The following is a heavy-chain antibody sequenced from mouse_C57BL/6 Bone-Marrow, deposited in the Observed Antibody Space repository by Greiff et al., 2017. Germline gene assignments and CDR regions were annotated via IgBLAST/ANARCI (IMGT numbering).Heavy chain of an antibody. CDR2: IYPGDGDT. CDR3: ARDYGSSYGYFDV. V-gene: IGHV1-82*01. D-gene: IGHD1-1*01. CDR1: GYAFSSSW. J-gene: IGHJ1*03. Sequence: VQLQQSGPELVKPGASVKISCKASGYAFSSSWMNWVKQRPGKGLEWIGRIYPGDGDTNYNGKFKGKATLTVDKSSSTAYMQLSSLTSEDSSVSSCARDYGSSYGYFDVWGRGTTVTVSA.